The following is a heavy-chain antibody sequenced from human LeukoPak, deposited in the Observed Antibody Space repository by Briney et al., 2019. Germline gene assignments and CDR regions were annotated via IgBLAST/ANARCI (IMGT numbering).Heavy chain of an antibody. CDR2: INPNSGGT. D-gene: IGHD2-2*01. CDR3: ATYRSLYCSSTSCYQNWFDP. J-gene: IGHJ5*02. V-gene: IGHV1-2*02. Sequence: ASVTVSCTASGYTFTGYYMHWVRQAPGQGLEWMGWINPNSGGTNYAQKFQGRVTMTRDTSISTAYMELSRLRSDDTAVYYCATYRSLYCSSTSCYQNWFDPWGQGTLVTVSS. CDR1: GYTFTGYY.